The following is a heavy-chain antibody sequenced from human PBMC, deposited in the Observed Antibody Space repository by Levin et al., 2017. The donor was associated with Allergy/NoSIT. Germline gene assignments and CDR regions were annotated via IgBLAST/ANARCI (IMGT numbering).Heavy chain of an antibody. Sequence: NASETLSLTCTVSGDSVSSSSDYWSWIRQPPGKGLEWIGYIYFSGYTHYNPSLNSRVTISLDTSKNQFSLNLSSVTAADTAVYYCARRVGGSGWYYFDYWGQGTLVSVSS. CDR1: GDSVSSSSDY. CDR3: ARRVGGSGWYYFDY. D-gene: IGHD6-19*01. V-gene: IGHV4-61*01. J-gene: IGHJ4*02. CDR2: IYFSGYT.